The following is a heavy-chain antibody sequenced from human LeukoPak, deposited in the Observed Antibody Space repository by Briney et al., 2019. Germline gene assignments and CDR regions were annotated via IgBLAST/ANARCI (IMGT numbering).Heavy chain of an antibody. CDR1: GYSISSGYY. CDR2: IYHSGST. J-gene: IGHJ4*02. CDR3: ARTDTAMVLIDY. Sequence: SETLSLTCTVSGYSISSGYYWGWIRQPPGKGLEWIGSIYHSGSTYYNPSLKSRVTMSVDTSKNQFSLKLSSVTAADTAVYYCARTDTAMVLIDYWGQGTLVTVSS. D-gene: IGHD5-18*01. V-gene: IGHV4-38-2*02.